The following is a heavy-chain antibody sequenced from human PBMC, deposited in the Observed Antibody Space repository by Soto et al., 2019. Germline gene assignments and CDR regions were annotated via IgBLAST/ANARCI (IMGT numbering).Heavy chain of an antibody. CDR3: AREIERLLGY. V-gene: IGHV3-30-3*01. J-gene: IGHJ4*02. D-gene: IGHD3-10*01. Sequence: QVQLVESGGGVVQPGRSLRLSCAASGFTFSSYAMHWVRQAPGKGLDWVAVISYDGSNKYYADSVKGRFTISRDNSKNTLYLQLNSLRAEDTAVYYCAREIERLLGYWGQGTVVTVSS. CDR2: ISYDGSNK. CDR1: GFTFSSYA.